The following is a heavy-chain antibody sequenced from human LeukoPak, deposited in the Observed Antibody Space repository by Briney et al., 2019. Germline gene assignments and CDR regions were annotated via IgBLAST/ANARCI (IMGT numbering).Heavy chain of an antibody. CDR3: ATSRTFDY. CDR2: INSDGSST. V-gene: IGHV3-74*01. J-gene: IGHJ4*02. Sequence: GGSLRLSCAASGFTFSSYWMHWVRQAPGKGLVWVSHINSDGSSTYYADSVKGRFTISRDNAKNTVYLQMNSLRAEDTAVYYCATSRTFDYWGQGTLVTVSS. CDR1: GFTFSSYW. D-gene: IGHD2-8*01.